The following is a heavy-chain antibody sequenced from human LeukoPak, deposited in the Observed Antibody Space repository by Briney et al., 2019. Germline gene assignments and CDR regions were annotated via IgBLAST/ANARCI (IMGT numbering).Heavy chain of an antibody. CDR1: GFTFTKCA. CDR3: AKDLLYSSSSDFDY. V-gene: IGHV3-23*01. D-gene: IGHD6-6*01. Sequence: GGSLRLSCVASGFTFTKCAMSWIRQAPGKGLEWVAIITATGDTAYYADSVKGRFTISRDNSKNTLYLQMNSLRAEDTAVYYCAKDLLYSSSSDFDYWGQGTLVTVSS. J-gene: IGHJ4*02. CDR2: ITATGDTA.